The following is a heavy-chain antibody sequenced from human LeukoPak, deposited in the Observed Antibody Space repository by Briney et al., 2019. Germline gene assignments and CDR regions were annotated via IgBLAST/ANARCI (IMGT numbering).Heavy chain of an antibody. CDR3: ARYAWLQFRSFDY. V-gene: IGHV4-59*01. CDR2: IYYSGST. Sequence: SETLSLTCTVSGGSISSYYWSWIRQPPGKGLKGIGYIYYSGSTNYNPSLKSRVTISVDTSKNQFSLKLSSVTAADTAVYYCARYAWLQFRSFDYWGQGTLVTVSS. D-gene: IGHD5-24*01. CDR1: GGSISSYY. J-gene: IGHJ4*02.